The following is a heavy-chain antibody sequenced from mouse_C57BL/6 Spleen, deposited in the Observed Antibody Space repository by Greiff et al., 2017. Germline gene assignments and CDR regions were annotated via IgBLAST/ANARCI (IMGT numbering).Heavy chain of an antibody. D-gene: IGHD1-1*01. CDR2: IDPSSGDT. J-gene: IGHJ1*03. CDR3: ARGYGSSDWDFDG. CDR1: GYTFTSYW. Sequence: QVQLQQPGAELVRPGASVKLSCKASGYTFTSYWMQWVKQRPGQGLEWIGEIDPSSGDTNYNEKFKGKATLTVDTSSSTAYMQLSSLTSEDAAVYYCARGYGSSDWDFDGWGTGTTVTVSS. V-gene: IGHV1-50*01.